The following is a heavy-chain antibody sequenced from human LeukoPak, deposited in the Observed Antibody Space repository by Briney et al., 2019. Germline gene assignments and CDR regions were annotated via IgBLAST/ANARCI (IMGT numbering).Heavy chain of an antibody. CDR3: ARDQESRDLDAFDI. V-gene: IGHV1-69*05. CDR2: IIPIFGTA. Sequence: SVKVSCKASGGTFSSYAISWVRQAPGQGLEWMGGIIPIFGTANYAQKFQGRVTITTDESTSTAYMELSSLRSEDTAVYYCARDQESRDLDAFDIWGQGTMVTVSS. J-gene: IGHJ3*02. CDR1: GGTFSSYA.